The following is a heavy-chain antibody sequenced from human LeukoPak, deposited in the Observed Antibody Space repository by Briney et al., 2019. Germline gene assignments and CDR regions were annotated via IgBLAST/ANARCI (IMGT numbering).Heavy chain of an antibody. CDR3: ARDASDSSGYYFPDHIDY. V-gene: IGHV3-23*01. CDR2: ISGSGGST. CDR1: GFTFSSYA. D-gene: IGHD3-22*01. Sequence: GGSLRLSCAASGFTFSSYAMNWVRQAPGKGLEWVSGISGSGGSTNYADSVKGRFTISRDSSKNTLYLQMNSLRAEDTAVYYCARDASDSSGYYFPDHIDYWGQGTLVTVSS. J-gene: IGHJ4*02.